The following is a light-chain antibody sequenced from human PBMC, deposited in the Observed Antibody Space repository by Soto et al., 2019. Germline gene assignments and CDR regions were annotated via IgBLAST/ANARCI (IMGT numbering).Light chain of an antibody. V-gene: IGLV2-14*01. CDR1: SSDVGGYNY. J-gene: IGLJ3*02. CDR2: EVS. Sequence: QSALTQPASVSGSPGQSITISCTGTSSDVGGYNYVSWYQQHPGTAPKLMIYEVSNRPSGVSNRFSGSKSGNTACLTISWLQAEDEADYYCSSYTSINTWVFGGGTKLTVL. CDR3: SSYTSINTWV.